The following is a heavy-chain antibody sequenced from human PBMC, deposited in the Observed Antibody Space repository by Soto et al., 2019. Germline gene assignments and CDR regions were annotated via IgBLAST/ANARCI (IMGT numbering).Heavy chain of an antibody. J-gene: IGHJ5*02. CDR3: ARGRGRYYGGLWWFDP. V-gene: IGHV4-34*01. D-gene: IGHD4-17*01. CDR1: GGSFSGYY. Sequence: PSDTLSLTWAVYGGSFSGYYGSWIRQPPGKGLEWIGEINHSGSTNYNPSLRSRVTISVDTAKNHFSLKLSSVTAADTAVYYWARGRGRYYGGLWWFDPWGRGTLVPVSS. CDR2: INHSGST.